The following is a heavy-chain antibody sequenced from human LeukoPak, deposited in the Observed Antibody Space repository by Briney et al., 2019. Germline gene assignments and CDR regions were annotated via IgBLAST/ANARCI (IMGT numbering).Heavy chain of an antibody. Sequence: SQSLSLTCAIFGDSVSRNSVAWNWIRQSPSRGLEWLGRTYYRSKWYKEYAASVRSRITISRDTSKNQFSLQLNSVTPEDTAVYYCARVEYFGSGSYRFDPWGQGTLVTVSS. CDR3: ARVEYFGSGSYRFDP. J-gene: IGHJ5*02. CDR2: TYYRSKWYK. CDR1: GDSVSRNSVA. D-gene: IGHD3-10*01. V-gene: IGHV6-1*01.